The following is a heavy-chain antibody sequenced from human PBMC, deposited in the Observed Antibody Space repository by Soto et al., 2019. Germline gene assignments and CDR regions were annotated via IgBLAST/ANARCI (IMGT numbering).Heavy chain of an antibody. CDR2: VYYTGST. V-gene: IGHV4-59*12. CDR1: GDSIGRYY. Sequence: LSLTCSVSGDSIGRYYWSWIRQPPGKGLEWLGYVYYTGSTNYNPSLKSRVTISVDTSKNQFSLKLSSVTAADTAVYYCASLATIRVGATTDYYYGMDVWGQGTTVTVSS. CDR3: ASLATIRVGATTDYYYGMDV. J-gene: IGHJ6*02. D-gene: IGHD1-26*01.